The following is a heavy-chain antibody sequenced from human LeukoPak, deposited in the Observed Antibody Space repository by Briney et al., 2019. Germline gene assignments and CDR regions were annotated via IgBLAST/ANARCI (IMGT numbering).Heavy chain of an antibody. CDR3: AREAHAFDI. CDR1: GFTLSNYW. J-gene: IGHJ3*02. CDR2: IKGDGSDI. Sequence: PGGSLRLSCAVSGFTLSNYWMHWVRQAPGKGLVWVSHIKGDGSDIEYADSVKGRFTISTDNAKNTLYLQMNSLRAEDTAVYYCAREAHAFDIWGQGTLVTVSS. V-gene: IGHV3-74*01.